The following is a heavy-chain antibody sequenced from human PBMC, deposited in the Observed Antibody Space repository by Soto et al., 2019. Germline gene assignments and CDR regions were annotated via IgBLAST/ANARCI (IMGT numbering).Heavy chain of an antibody. V-gene: IGHV1-18*01. J-gene: IGHJ6*02. CDR2: ISGYNGKT. CDR1: GYSFHTYA. Sequence: QVELVQSGGEVKKPGASVKVSCEASGYSFHTYAISWVRQAPGQGLEWVGWISGYNGKTNYAEKCQGRVTLTTDTSTKTAFMELRGLTSDDTAVYYCAREYGMDVWGQGTTVTVSS. CDR3: AREYGMDV.